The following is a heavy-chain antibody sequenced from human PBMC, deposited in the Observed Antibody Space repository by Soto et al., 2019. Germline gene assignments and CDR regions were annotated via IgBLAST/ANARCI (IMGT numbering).Heavy chain of an antibody. J-gene: IGHJ4*02. V-gene: IGHV4-39*01. CDR3: ARRRYNWNDSSPYFDY. D-gene: IGHD1-1*01. CDR2: IYYSGST. Sequence: SETLSLTCTVSGGSISSSSYYWGWIRQPPGKGLEWIGSIYYSGSTYYNPSLKSRVTISVDTSKNQFSLKLSSVTAADTAVYYCARRRYNWNDSSPYFDYWGQGTLVTVSS. CDR1: GGSISSSSYY.